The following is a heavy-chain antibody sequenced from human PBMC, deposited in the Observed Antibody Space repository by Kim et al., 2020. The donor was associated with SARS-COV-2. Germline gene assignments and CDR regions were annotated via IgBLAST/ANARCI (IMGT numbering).Heavy chain of an antibody. Sequence: SETLSLTCAVYGGSFSGYYWSWIRQPPGKGLEWIGEINHSGSTNYNPSLKSRVTISVDTSKNQFSLKLSSVTAADTAVYYCARGHLDYYYGMDVWGQGTTVTVSS. CDR2: INHSGST. CDR1: GGSFSGYY. J-gene: IGHJ6*02. CDR3: ARGHLDYYYGMDV. V-gene: IGHV4-34*01.